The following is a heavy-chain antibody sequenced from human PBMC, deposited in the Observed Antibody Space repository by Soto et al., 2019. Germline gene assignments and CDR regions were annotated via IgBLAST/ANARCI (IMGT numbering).Heavy chain of an antibody. J-gene: IGHJ4*02. CDR3: ARGPPSYYDSSGYYKYFDY. Sequence: ASVKVSCKASGYTFTSYGISWVRQAPGQGLEWMGWISAYNGNTNYAQKLQGRVTMTTDTSTSTAYMELRSLRSDDTAVYYCARGPPSYYDSSGYYKYFDYWGQGTLVTVSS. CDR1: GYTFTSYG. CDR2: ISAYNGNT. D-gene: IGHD3-22*01. V-gene: IGHV1-18*01.